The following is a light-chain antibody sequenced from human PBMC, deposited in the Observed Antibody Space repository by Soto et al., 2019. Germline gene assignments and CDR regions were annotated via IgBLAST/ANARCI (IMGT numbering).Light chain of an antibody. V-gene: IGKV4-1*01. CDR2: WAS. Sequence: QSNGNLAVSMGERATINCKCSQSVLYSYNNSNYLAWYQQKPGQPPKLLIYWASTRESGVPARFSGSGAGTDFTLTITSLQPDDVAAYYCQHSYSFPQPFGQVTKVDI. CDR1: QSVLYSYNNSNY. J-gene: IGKJ1*01. CDR3: QHSYSFPQP.